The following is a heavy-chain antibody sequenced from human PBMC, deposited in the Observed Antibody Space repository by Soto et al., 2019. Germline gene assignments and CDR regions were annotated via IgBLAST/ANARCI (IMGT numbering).Heavy chain of an antibody. Sequence: SETLSLTCTVSGGSIGIYYWNWIRQPAGKGLEWIGRVYMTGSANYNPSLKSRVTLSVDTSKKQVSLKLTSVTAADTAVYYCASLGPTIDYWGKGVLVTVS. J-gene: IGHJ4*02. CDR2: VYMTGSA. V-gene: IGHV4-4*07. CDR3: ASLGPTIDY. CDR1: GGSIGIYY. D-gene: IGHD1-26*01.